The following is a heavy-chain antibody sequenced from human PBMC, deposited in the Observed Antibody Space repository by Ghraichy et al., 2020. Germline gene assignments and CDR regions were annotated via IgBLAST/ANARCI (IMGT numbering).Heavy chain of an antibody. Sequence: ASVKVSCKASGYTFTSYGISWVRQAPGQGLEWMGWISAYNGNTNYAQKLQGRVTMTTDTSTSTAYMELRSLRSDDTAVYYCARARRGLDYYGMDVWGQGTTVTVSS. V-gene: IGHV1-18*01. CDR1: GYTFTSYG. CDR2: ISAYNGNT. CDR3: ARARRGLDYYGMDV. J-gene: IGHJ6*02.